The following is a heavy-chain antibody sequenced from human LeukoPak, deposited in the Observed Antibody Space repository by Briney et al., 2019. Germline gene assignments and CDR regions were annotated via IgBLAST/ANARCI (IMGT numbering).Heavy chain of an antibody. CDR3: ARGREELVVPAYYFDY. Sequence: SETLSLTCAVYGGSFSGYYWSWIRQPPGKGLEWIGEINHSGSTNYKPSLKSRVTISVDTSKNQFSLKLSSVTAADTAVYYCARGREELVVPAYYFDYWGQATLLTVSS. D-gene: IGHD2-2*01. CDR2: INHSGST. CDR1: GGSFSGYY. V-gene: IGHV4-34*01. J-gene: IGHJ4*02.